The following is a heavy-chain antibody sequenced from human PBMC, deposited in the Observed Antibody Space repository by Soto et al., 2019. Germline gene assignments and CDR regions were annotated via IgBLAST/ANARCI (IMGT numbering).Heavy chain of an antibody. J-gene: IGHJ6*02. CDR1: GYTFTGYY. Sequence: ASVKVSCKASGYTFTGYYMHWVRQAPGQGLEWMGWINPNSGGTNYAQKFQGWVTMTRDTSISTAYMELSRLRSDDTAVYYCARGRKGAYYDFWSGYYTPYYYYGMDVWGQRTKVTVSS. CDR3: ARGRKGAYYDFWSGYYTPYYYYGMDV. CDR2: INPNSGGT. V-gene: IGHV1-2*04. D-gene: IGHD3-3*01.